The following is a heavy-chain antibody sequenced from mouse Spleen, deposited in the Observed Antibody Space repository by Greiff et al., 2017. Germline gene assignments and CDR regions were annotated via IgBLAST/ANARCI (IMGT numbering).Heavy chain of an antibody. J-gene: IGHJ3*01. Sequence: EVMLVESGTVLARPGASVKMSCKTSGYTFTSYWMHWVKQRPGQGLEWIGAIYPGNSDTSYNQKFKGKAKLTAVTSASTAYMELSSLTNEDSAVYYCTGSYYSYDVGFAYWGQGTLVTVSA. D-gene: IGHD2-12*01. CDR1: GYTFTSYW. V-gene: IGHV1-5*01. CDR2: IYPGNSDT. CDR3: TGSYYSYDVGFAY.